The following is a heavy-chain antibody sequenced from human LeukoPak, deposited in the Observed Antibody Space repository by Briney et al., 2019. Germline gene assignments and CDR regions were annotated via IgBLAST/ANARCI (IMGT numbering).Heavy chain of an antibody. V-gene: IGHV1-69*02. CDR3: ASAQGDSSGYYWNY. D-gene: IGHD3-22*01. Sequence: GASVKVSCKASGGTFSSYTISWVRQAPGQGLEWMGRIIPILGIANYAQKFQGRVTITADESTSTAYMELSSLRAEDKAVYYCASAQGDSSGYYWNYWGQGTLVTVSS. CDR1: GGTFSSYT. CDR2: IIPILGIA. J-gene: IGHJ4*02.